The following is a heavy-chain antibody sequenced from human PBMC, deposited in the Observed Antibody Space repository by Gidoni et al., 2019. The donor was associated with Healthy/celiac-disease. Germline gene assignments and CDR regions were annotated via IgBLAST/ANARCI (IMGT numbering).Heavy chain of an antibody. D-gene: IGHD5-18*01. CDR2: ISWNSGSI. CDR3: AKSLDRGYSYGPDFDY. CDR1: GCTFDDYA. J-gene: IGHJ4*02. V-gene: IGHV3-9*01. Sequence: EVQLVESGGGLVQPGRSLRLSCADSGCTFDDYAMRWVRQAPGKALDWGSGISWNSGSIGYADSVKGRFTISRYNAKNSLDLQMNSLRAEDTALYYCAKSLDRGYSYGPDFDYWGQGTLVTVSS.